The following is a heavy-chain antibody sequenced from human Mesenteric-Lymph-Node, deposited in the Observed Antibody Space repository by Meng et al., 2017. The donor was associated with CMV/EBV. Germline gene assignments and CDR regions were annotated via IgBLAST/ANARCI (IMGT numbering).Heavy chain of an antibody. CDR1: SFSFTSSW. Sequence: GESLKISCAASSFSFTSSWMNWVRQAPGKGLEWVANINPDGSVKQYVDSVKGRFSVSRDNAKNSLYLQMNSLRAEDTALYYCAKDSYEGMATSTFDYWGQGTLVTVSS. CDR2: INPDGSVK. D-gene: IGHD5-24*01. CDR3: AKDSYEGMATSTFDY. J-gene: IGHJ4*02. V-gene: IGHV3-7*03.